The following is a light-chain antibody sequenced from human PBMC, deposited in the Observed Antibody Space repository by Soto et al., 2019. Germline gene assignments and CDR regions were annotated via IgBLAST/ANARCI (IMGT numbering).Light chain of an antibody. V-gene: IGKV4-1*01. CDR1: QSVGDRSRNKNY. CDR2: WAS. Sequence: DIVMTQSPDSLAVSLGERATVNFKSSQSVGDRSRNKNYLAWYQQRPGQPPKLLIFWASTRDSGVPDRISGSGSGTDFTLTINNLQAEDVAIYYCQQSYSTPLTFGGGTKVDI. CDR3: QQSYSTPLT. J-gene: IGKJ4*01.